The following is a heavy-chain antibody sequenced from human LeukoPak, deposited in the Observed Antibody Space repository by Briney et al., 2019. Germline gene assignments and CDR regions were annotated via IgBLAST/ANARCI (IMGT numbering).Heavy chain of an antibody. V-gene: IGHV4-34*01. J-gene: IGHJ6*02. D-gene: IGHD2-2*01. CDR1: GGSFSGYY. CDR3: ARGPPGVVVPAATWWYYYYGMDV. CDR2: INHSGST. Sequence: PSETLSLTCAVYGGSFSGYYWSWIRQPPGKGLEWIGEINHSGSTNYNPSLKSRVTISVDTSKNQFSLKPSSVTAADTAVYYCARGPPGVVVPAATWWYYYYGMDVWGQGTTVTVSS.